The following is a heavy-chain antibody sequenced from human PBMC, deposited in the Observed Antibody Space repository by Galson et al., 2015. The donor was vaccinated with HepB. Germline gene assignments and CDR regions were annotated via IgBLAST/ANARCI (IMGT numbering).Heavy chain of an antibody. D-gene: IGHD3-3*01. CDR1: GYIFTNYW. Sequence: QSGAEVKKTGESLKISCKGSGYIFTNYWIAWVRQMPGKGLEWMGVIYPGDSDIRYSPSLQGQVIISADKSISTAYLQWSSLKASDTAMYYCARARFLDYYGMDVWGQGTTVTVSS. V-gene: IGHV5-51*01. J-gene: IGHJ6*02. CDR3: ARARFLDYYGMDV. CDR2: IYPGDSDI.